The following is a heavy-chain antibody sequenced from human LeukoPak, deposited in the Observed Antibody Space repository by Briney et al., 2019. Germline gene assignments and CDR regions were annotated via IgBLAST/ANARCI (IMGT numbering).Heavy chain of an antibody. CDR1: GFTFSSYA. Sequence: PGGSLRLSCAASGFTFSSYAMSWVRQAPGKGLEWVSAISGSGGSTYYADSVKGRFTISRDNSKNTLYLQMNSLRAEDTAVYYCAKVFTYSSGWSPYYYYYYGMDVWGQGTTVTVSS. D-gene: IGHD6-19*01. V-gene: IGHV3-23*01. CDR2: ISGSGGST. J-gene: IGHJ6*02. CDR3: AKVFTYSSGWSPYYYYYYGMDV.